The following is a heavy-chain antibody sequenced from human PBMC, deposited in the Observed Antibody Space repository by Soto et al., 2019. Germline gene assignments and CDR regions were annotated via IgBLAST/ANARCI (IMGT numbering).Heavy chain of an antibody. CDR3: AHNLNSGWAN. CDR2: IYWDNDK. CDR1: GFSLSVSGVG. V-gene: IGHV2-5*02. Sequence: QITLKESGPTLVKPTQTLTLTCTFSGFSLSVSGVGVGWIRQPPGKAPDWLALIYWDNDKRYSPSLLTSLTITKDTSKIQLFLTRTNMDSVDTATYYCAHNLNSGWANWGQGILVIVAS. D-gene: IGHD6-25*01. J-gene: IGHJ4*02.